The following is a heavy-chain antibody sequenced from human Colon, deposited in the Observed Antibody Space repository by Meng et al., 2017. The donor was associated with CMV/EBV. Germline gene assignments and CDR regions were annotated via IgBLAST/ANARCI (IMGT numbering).Heavy chain of an antibody. V-gene: IGHV3-21*01. CDR2: ISSSSSYI. CDR1: GFTFSNYG. CDR3: AGYNWNRHTLDY. D-gene: IGHD1-20*01. J-gene: IGHJ4*02. Sequence: GESLKISCAGAGFTFSNYGMHWVRQAPGKGLEWVSSISSSSSYIYYADSVKGRFTISRDNAKNSLYLQMNSLRAEDTAVYYCAGYNWNRHTLDYWGQGTLVTVSS.